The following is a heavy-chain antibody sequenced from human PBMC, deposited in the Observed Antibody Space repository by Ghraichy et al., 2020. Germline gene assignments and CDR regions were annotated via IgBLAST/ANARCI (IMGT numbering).Heavy chain of an antibody. CDR1: GFTFSSYA. Sequence: GGSLRLSCAASGFTFSSYAMSWVRQAPGKGLEWVSAISGSGGSTYYADSVKGRFTISRDNSKNTLYLQMNSLRAEDTAVYYCAKDIILEWIGVAGFDYWGQGTLVTVSS. CDR3: AKDIILEWIGVAGFDY. D-gene: IGHD3-3*01. V-gene: IGHV3-23*01. J-gene: IGHJ4*02. CDR2: ISGSGGST.